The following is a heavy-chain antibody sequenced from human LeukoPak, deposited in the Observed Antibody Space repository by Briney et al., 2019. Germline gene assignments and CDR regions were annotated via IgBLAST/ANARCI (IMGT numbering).Heavy chain of an antibody. D-gene: IGHD3-3*01. Sequence: KPGRSLRLSCTASGFTFGDYAMSWFRQAPGKGLEWVGFIRSKAYGGTTEYAASVKGRFTISRDDSKSIAYLQMNSLKTEDTAVYYCTRDPTIFGVAPLPWGQGTLVTVSS. V-gene: IGHV3-49*05. CDR1: GFTFGDYA. CDR3: TRDPTIFGVAPLP. J-gene: IGHJ5*02. CDR2: IRSKAYGGTT.